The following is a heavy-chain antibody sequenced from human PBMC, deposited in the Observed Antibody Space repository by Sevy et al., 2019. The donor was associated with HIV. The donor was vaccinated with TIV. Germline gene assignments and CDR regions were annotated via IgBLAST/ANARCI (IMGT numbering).Heavy chain of an antibody. J-gene: IGHJ4*02. V-gene: IGHV3-30-3*01. CDR2: ISYDGSNK. CDR1: GFTFSSYA. Sequence: GGSLRLSCAASGFTFSSYAMHWVRQAPGKGLEWVAVISYDGSNKYYANSVKGRFNNSRDNSKNTLYLQMNSLRAVDTAVYYCARDRSITIFGVVISYYFDYWGQGTLVTVSS. D-gene: IGHD3-3*01. CDR3: ARDRSITIFGVVISYYFDY.